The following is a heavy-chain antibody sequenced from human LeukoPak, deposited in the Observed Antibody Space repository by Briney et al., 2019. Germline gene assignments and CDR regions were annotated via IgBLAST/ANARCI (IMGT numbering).Heavy chain of an antibody. J-gene: IGHJ6*02. CDR1: GFPFRDYY. CDR2: ISRSGDTL. Sequence: KTGWSLRLSCAASGFPFRDYYMTWIRQAPGKGLEWISYISRSGDTLYYADSVEGRFTISRDNAKNSLFLQMNSLRADDTAVYYCAREVVIFPDYYYYGMDVWGQGTTVTVSS. CDR3: AREVVIFPDYYYYGMDV. D-gene: IGHD3-9*01. V-gene: IGHV3-11*01.